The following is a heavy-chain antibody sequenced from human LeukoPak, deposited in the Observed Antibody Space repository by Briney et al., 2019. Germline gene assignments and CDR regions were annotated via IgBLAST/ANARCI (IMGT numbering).Heavy chain of an antibody. CDR1: GGSISSYY. CDR3: ARGSIGWFGELLALNIDY. Sequence: SETLSLTCTVSGGSISSYYWSWLRQPAGKRLEWIGRIYTSGSTNYNPSLKSRVTMSVDTSKNQFSLKLSSVTAGDTAVHYCARGSIGWFGELLALNIDYCGQGTLVTVSS. J-gene: IGHJ4*02. D-gene: IGHD3-10*01. V-gene: IGHV4-4*07. CDR2: IYTSGST.